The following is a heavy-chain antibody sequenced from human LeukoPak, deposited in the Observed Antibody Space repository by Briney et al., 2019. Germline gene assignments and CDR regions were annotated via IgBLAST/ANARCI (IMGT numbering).Heavy chain of an antibody. D-gene: IGHD3-22*01. CDR3: ARSRAPHRKIVVVTSGSYFDY. J-gene: IGHJ4*02. CDR2: INHSGST. CDR1: GGSFSGYY. Sequence: KSSETLSLTCAVYGGSFSGYYWSWIRQPPGKGLEWIGEINHSGSTNCNPSLKSRVTISVDTSKNQFSLKLSSVTAADTAVYYCARSRAPHRKIVVVTSGSYFDYWGQGTLVTVSS. V-gene: IGHV4-34*01.